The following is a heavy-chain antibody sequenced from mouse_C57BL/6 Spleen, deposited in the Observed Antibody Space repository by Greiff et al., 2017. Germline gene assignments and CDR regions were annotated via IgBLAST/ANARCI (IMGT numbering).Heavy chain of an antibody. CDR1: GYSITSGYY. CDR3: ARDYDYFDY. D-gene: IGHD2-12*01. V-gene: IGHV3-6*01. CDR2: ISYDGSN. Sequence: EVKVEESGPGLVKPSQSLSLTCSVTGYSITSGYYWNWIRQFPGNKLEWMGYISYDGSNNYNPSLKNRISITRDTSKNQFFLKLNSVTTEDTATYYCARDYDYFDYWGQGTTLTVAS. J-gene: IGHJ2*01.